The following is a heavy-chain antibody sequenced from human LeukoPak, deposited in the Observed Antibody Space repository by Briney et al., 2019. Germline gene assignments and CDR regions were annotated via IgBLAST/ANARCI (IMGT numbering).Heavy chain of an antibody. V-gene: IGHV3-74*01. CDR3: ARGSSSWRNALDI. CDR1: GFTFSSYW. CDR2: INTDGSST. J-gene: IGHJ3*02. D-gene: IGHD6-13*01. Sequence: GGSLRHSCAASGFTFSSYWMHWVRQAPGKGLVWVSRINTDGSSTFYADSVKGRFTISRDNAKNTLYLQMNSLRAEDTAVYYCARGSSSWRNALDIWGQGTMVTVSS.